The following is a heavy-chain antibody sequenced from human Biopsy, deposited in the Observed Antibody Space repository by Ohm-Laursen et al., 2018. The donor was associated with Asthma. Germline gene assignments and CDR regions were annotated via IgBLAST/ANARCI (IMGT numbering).Heavy chain of an antibody. V-gene: IGHV3-23*01. J-gene: IGHJ4*02. D-gene: IGHD2-21*01. CDR3: AKDERAYYGSDSKYMQPVPLGD. CDR1: GFTVSDNT. Sequence: SLRLSCTASGFTVSDNTMTWVRQSLGKGLEWVSSITGSGAFTYYAYSLKARFTISRNKSENTLYLQMNSLRAVATAVYYLAKDERAYYGSDSKYMQPVPLGDWGQGTLVIVSA. CDR2: ITGSGAFT.